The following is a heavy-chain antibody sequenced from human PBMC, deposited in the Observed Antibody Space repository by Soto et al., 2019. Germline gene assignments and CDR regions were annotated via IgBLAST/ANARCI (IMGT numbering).Heavy chain of an antibody. J-gene: IGHJ4*02. CDR3: ATGYSYGRFDY. Sequence: PGGSMRLSCAAAEFTCSSYGMHWVSQAPGKGLEWVAVIWYDGSNKYYADSVKGRFTISRDNSKNTLYLQMNSLRAEDTAVYYCATGYSYGRFDYWGQGTLVTVSS. V-gene: IGHV3-33*01. D-gene: IGHD5-18*01. CDR2: IWYDGSNK. CDR1: EFTCSSYG.